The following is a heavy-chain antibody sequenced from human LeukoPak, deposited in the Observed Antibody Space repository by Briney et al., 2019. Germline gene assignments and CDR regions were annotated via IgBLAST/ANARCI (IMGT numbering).Heavy chain of an antibody. V-gene: IGHV3-9*01. CDR1: GFTFDDYA. D-gene: IGHD6-13*01. J-gene: IGHJ6*02. CDR2: ISWNSGSI. Sequence: GGSLRLSCAASGFTFDDYAMHWVRQAPGKGLERVSGISWNSGSIGYADSVKGRFTISRDNAKNSLYLQMNSLRAEDTALYYCAKDIVAAGPRNYYYYGMDVWGQGTTVTVSS. CDR3: AKDIVAAGPRNYYYYGMDV.